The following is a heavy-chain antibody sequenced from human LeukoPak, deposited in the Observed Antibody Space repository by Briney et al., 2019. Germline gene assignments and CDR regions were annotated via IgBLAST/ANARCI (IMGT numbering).Heavy chain of an antibody. Sequence: GGSLRLSCAASGFTFSSYAMHWVRQAPGKGLEGVTLISYDGSNKYYADSVKGRFTISRDNSKNTLYLQMNSLRAEDTAVYYCARDHHYYFASGSLDYWGQGTLVTVSS. V-gene: IGHV3-30*04. CDR1: GFTFSSYA. D-gene: IGHD3-10*01. CDR3: ARDHHYYFASGSLDY. CDR2: ISYDGSNK. J-gene: IGHJ4*02.